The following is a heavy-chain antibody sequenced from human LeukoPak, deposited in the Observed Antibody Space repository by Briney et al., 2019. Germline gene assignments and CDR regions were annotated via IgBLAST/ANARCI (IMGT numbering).Heavy chain of an antibody. V-gene: IGHV3-23*01. J-gene: IGHJ3*02. CDR3: AKVGRSGYSRDAFDI. CDR1: GFTFSSYA. Sequence: PGGSLRLSCAASGFTFSSYAMNWVRQAPGKGLEWVSGISGSGGSTYYADSVKGRFTISRDNSKNTLYLQMNSLRAEDTAVYYCAKVGRSGYSRDAFDIWGQGTMVTVSS. D-gene: IGHD3-22*01. CDR2: ISGSGGST.